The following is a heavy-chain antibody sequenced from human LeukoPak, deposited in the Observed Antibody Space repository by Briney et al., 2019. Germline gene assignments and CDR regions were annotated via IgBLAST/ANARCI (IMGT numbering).Heavy chain of an antibody. V-gene: IGHV4-30-2*01. CDR1: GGSISSGGYY. Sequence: SETLSLTCTVSGGSISSGGYYWSWIRQPPGKGLEWIGYIYHSGSTYYNPSLKSRVTISVDRSKNQFSLKLSSVTAADTAVYYCARELLTFGGVGAFDIWGQGTMVTVSS. CDR2: IYHSGST. CDR3: ARELLTFGGVGAFDI. D-gene: IGHD3-16*01. J-gene: IGHJ3*02.